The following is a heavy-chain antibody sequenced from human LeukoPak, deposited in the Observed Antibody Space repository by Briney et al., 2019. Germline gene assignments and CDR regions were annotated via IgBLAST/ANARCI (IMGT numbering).Heavy chain of an antibody. D-gene: IGHD6-19*01. V-gene: IGHV3-23*01. J-gene: IGHJ3*01. CDR2: ITGSGTT. Sequence: GGSLRLSCAASGLMFSNYGMNWVRLAPGKGLEWVSGITGSGTTYYADSVKGRFSISRDNSKSTLFLQMNSLRAEDTAMYYCAKDLRWLAFDLWGQGTMVTVSS. CDR1: GLMFSNYG. CDR3: AKDLRWLAFDL.